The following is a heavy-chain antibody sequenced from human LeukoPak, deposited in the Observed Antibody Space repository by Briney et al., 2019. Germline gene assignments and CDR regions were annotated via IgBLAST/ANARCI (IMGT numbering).Heavy chain of an antibody. Sequence: ASVKVSCKASGYTFTSYGITWVRQAPGQGLEWMGWISGYNDNTNYYAQKFQGRVTITADKSTSTAYMELSSLRSEDTAVYYCARSMVRGVIDYWGQGTLVTVSS. J-gene: IGHJ4*02. CDR2: ISGYNDNT. CDR1: GYTFTSYG. V-gene: IGHV1-18*01. CDR3: ARSMVRGVIDY. D-gene: IGHD3-10*01.